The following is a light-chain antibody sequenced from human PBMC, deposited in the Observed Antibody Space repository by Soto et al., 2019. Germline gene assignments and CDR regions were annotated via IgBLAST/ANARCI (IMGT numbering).Light chain of an antibody. J-gene: IGKJ1*01. V-gene: IGKV3-20*01. Sequence: EIVLTQSPGTLSLSPGERATLSCRASQSVGRNYLAWYQHKPGQAPRLLIFGASNRATDIPDRFSGSGSGTAFTLTIGRLEPEDFAVYYCQQYDSSPTTFGQGTKVESK. CDR3: QQYDSSPTT. CDR1: QSVGRNY. CDR2: GAS.